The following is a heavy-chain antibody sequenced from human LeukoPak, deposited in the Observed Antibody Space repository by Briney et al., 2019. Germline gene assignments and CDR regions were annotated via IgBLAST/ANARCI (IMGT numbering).Heavy chain of an antibody. CDR1: GGSISSYY. V-gene: IGHV4-59*01. J-gene: IGHJ6*03. CDR3: ARGLAARPSYYYYMDV. D-gene: IGHD6-6*01. CDR2: IYYSGST. Sequence: SETLSLTCTVSGGSISSYYWSWIRQPPGKGLEWIGYIYYSGSTNYNPSLKSRVTISVDTSKNQFSLKLSSVTAADTAVYYCARGLAARPSYYYYMDVWGKGTTVTVSS.